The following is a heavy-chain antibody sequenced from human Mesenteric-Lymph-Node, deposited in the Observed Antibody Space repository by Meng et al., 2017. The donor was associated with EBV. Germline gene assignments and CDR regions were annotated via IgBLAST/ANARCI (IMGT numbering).Heavy chain of an antibody. V-gene: IGHV1-46*01. CDR3: ARVVYREFDP. J-gene: IGHJ5*02. D-gene: IGHD5/OR15-5a*01. Sequence: GRLVKVGAEVKKPGASVKVSCKASGYTFTTYYIHWVRHAPGQGLEWMGLINPSSGGTSYAQKFQGRVTMTRNTSTSTVYMELSSLRSDDTAVYYCARVVYREFDPWGQGTLVTVSS. CDR1: GYTFTTYY. CDR2: INPSSGGT.